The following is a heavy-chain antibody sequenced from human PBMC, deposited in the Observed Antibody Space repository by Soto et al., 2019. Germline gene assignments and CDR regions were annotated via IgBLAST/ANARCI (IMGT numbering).Heavy chain of an antibody. J-gene: IGHJ4*02. Sequence: SETLSLTCAVYGGSFSCYYWSWIRQPPGKGLEWIGEINHSGSTNYNPSLKSRVTISVDTSKNQFSLKLSSVTAADTAVYYCARAQNYGDFDDYWGQGTLVTVS. CDR2: INHSGST. V-gene: IGHV4-34*01. D-gene: IGHD4-17*01. CDR1: GGSFSCYY. CDR3: ARAQNYGDFDDY.